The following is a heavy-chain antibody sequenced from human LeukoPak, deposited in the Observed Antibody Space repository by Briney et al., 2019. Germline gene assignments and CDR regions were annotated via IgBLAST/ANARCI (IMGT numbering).Heavy chain of an antibody. CDR3: ARNYGSGSYYHYYYYMDV. Sequence: GASVKVSCKASGYTFTGYYMHWVRQAPGQGLEWMGWINPNSGGTNYAQKFQGRVTMTRDTSISTAYMELSRLRSDDTAVYYCARNYGSGSYYHYYYYMDVWGKGTTVTISS. CDR1: GYTFTGYY. V-gene: IGHV1-2*02. J-gene: IGHJ6*03. D-gene: IGHD3-10*01. CDR2: INPNSGGT.